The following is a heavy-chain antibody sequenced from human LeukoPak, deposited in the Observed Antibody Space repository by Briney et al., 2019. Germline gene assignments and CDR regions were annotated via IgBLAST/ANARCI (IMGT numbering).Heavy chain of an antibody. D-gene: IGHD3-22*01. CDR1: AFTSSSYG. Sequence: GGSLRLSCAPSAFTSSSYGMQWVRQAPGKGLGWVAVISYVGSNQYYADSVKGRFTISRDNSKNTLYLQMNSLRAEDTAVYYCAKQVVVNLSDAFDIWGQGTMVTVSS. J-gene: IGHJ3*02. CDR2: ISYVGSNQ. CDR3: AKQVVVNLSDAFDI. V-gene: IGHV3-30*18.